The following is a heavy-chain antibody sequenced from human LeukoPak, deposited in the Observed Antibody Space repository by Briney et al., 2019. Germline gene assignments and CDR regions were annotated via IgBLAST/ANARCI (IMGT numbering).Heavy chain of an antibody. CDR2: IYYSGST. J-gene: IGHJ5*02. D-gene: IGHD3-3*01. V-gene: IGHV4-59*08. CDR1: GGSFSGYY. Sequence: SETLSLTCAVYGGSFSGYYWSWIRQPPGKGLEWIGYIYYSGSTNYNPSLKSRVTISVDTSKNQFSLKLSSVTAADTAVYYCARFNYDFWSGYYTGFDPWGQGTLVTVSS. CDR3: ARFNYDFWSGYYTGFDP.